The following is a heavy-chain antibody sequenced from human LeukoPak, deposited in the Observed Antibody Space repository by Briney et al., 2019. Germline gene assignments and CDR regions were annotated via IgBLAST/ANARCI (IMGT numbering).Heavy chain of an antibody. CDR3: ARDFAQETSGWLDY. CDR2: ISNDGSNK. J-gene: IGHJ4*02. D-gene: IGHD6-19*01. Sequence: GGSLRLSCAASGFIFSTYGIHWVRQAPGKGLEWVAVISNDGSNKYYADSVKGRFTISRDNSRNTLYLQMNSLRAEDTAVFYCARDFAQETSGWLDYWGQGAVVSVYS. V-gene: IGHV3-30*03. CDR1: GFIFSTYG.